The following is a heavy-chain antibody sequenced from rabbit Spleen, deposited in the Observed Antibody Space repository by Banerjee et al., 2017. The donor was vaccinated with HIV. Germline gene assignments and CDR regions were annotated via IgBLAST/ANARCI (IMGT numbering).Heavy chain of an antibody. V-gene: IGHV1S40*01. CDR3: ARGIPYGYSGDTYPPYAMDL. J-gene: IGHJ6*01. CDR1: GVSFSGNSY. D-gene: IGHD6-1*01. CDR2: IDTGSSGFT. Sequence: QSLEESGGGLVKPGASLTLTCIASGVSFSGNSYMCWVRQAPGKGLEWIACIDTGSSGFTYSATWAKGRFTISKTSSTTVTLQMTSLTAADTATYFCARGIPYGYSGDTYPPYAMDLWGPGTLVTVS.